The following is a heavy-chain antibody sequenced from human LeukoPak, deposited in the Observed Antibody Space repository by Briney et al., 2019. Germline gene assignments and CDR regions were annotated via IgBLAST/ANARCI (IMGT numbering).Heavy chain of an antibody. Sequence: GGSLRLSCAASGFTFSSYAMSWVRQAPGKGLEWVSAISGSGGSTYYADSVKGRFTISRDNSKNTLSLQMNSLRAEDTAVYYCAKDEYSGYEGYFDYWGQGTLLPVFS. CDR2: ISGSGGST. CDR1: GFTFSSYA. CDR3: AKDEYSGYEGYFDY. V-gene: IGHV3-23*01. D-gene: IGHD5-12*01. J-gene: IGHJ4*02.